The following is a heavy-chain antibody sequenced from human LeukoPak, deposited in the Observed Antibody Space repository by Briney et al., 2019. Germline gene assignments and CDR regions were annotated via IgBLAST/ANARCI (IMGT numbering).Heavy chain of an antibody. J-gene: IGHJ6*02. CDR1: GFTFSSYG. Sequence: GGSLRLSCVASGFTFSSYGMHWVRQAPGKGLEWVAVISYDGSNKYYADSVKGRFTISRDNSKNTLYLQMNSLRAEDTAVYYCAKDCSSTSCYYYYGMDVWGQGTTVTVSS. CDR3: AKDCSSTSCYYYYGMDV. D-gene: IGHD2-2*01. CDR2: ISYDGSNK. V-gene: IGHV3-30*18.